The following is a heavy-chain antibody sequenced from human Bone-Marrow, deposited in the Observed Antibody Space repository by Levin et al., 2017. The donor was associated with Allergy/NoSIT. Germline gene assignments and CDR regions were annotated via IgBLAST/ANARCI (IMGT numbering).Heavy chain of an antibody. Sequence: SEILSLTCTVSGASIISATYYWGWVRQPPGKGLEWIGSVYFSGSTYLSPFLKSRVTMSVDTSRSHFSLNLSSVTAAATAVYYCARVPALRFLDWFLDYWGRGVLVTVSS. J-gene: IGHJ4*02. CDR3: ARVPALRFLDWFLDY. V-gene: IGHV4-39*02. CDR1: GASIISATYY. CDR2: VYFSGST. D-gene: IGHD3-9*01.